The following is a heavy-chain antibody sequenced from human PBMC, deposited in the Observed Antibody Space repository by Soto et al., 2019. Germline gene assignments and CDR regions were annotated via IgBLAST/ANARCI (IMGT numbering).Heavy chain of an antibody. V-gene: IGHV3-23*01. D-gene: IGHD4-4*01. J-gene: IGHJ4*02. Sequence: VGSLRVSCAASGFTFSTYVMAWVRQAPGRGLEWVSGISASGSNGFYTDSVKGRFIISRDNSKNTLYLQMNSLRVDDTALYFCAKGDSDYYFDSLGQGTLVTVSS. CDR2: ISASGSNG. CDR1: GFTFSTYV. CDR3: AKGDSDYYFDS.